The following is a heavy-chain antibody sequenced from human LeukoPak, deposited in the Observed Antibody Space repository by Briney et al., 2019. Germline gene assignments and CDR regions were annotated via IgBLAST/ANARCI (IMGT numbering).Heavy chain of an antibody. D-gene: IGHD2-8*01. CDR1: GFTFGNYG. CDR2: INWNGGST. V-gene: IGHV3-20*04. J-gene: IGHJ6*03. CDR3: AKDRCSNGIGCYYYYMDV. Sequence: GGSLRLSCAASGFTFGNYGMSWVRQAPGKGLEWVSGINWNGGSTGYADSVEGRFTISRDSSKNILYLQMNSLRAEDTAVYYCAKDRCSNGIGCYYYYMDVWGKGTTVTISS.